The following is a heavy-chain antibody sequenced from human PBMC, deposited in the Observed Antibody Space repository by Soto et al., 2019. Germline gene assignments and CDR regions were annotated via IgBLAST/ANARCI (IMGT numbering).Heavy chain of an antibody. V-gene: IGHV4-4*02. D-gene: IGHD3-3*01. Sequence: QVQLQESGPGLVKPSGTLSLTCAVSGGSISSSNWWSWVRQPPGKGLEWIGEIYHSGSTNYNPSLKSRVTVSVDKSKNQFSLKLGSVTAADTAVYYCARIPGQRYDFCSGYHNFDYWGQGTLVTVSS. CDR2: IYHSGST. CDR3: ARIPGQRYDFCSGYHNFDY. J-gene: IGHJ4*02. CDR1: GGSISSSNW.